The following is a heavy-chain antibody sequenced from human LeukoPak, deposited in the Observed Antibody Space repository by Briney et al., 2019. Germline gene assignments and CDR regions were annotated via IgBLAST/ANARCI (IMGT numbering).Heavy chain of an antibody. Sequence: SETLSLTCTVSGGSISSYYWSWIRQPPGKGLEWIGYIYYSGSTNYNPSLESRVTISVDTSKNQFSLKLSSVTAADTAVYYCARVRAARYYYMDVWGKGTTVTVSS. J-gene: IGHJ6*03. V-gene: IGHV4-59*08. CDR1: GGSISSYY. CDR3: ARVRAARYYYMDV. CDR2: IYYSGST. D-gene: IGHD2-15*01.